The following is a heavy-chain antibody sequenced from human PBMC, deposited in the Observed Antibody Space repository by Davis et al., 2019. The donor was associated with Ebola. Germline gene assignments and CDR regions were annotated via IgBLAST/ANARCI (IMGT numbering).Heavy chain of an antibody. V-gene: IGHV3-30*19. D-gene: IGHD3-16*01. CDR1: GFTFSRSG. CDR3: ARDLYYVLGYGMDV. CDR2: ISYDGKRD. Sequence: GGSLRLSCAASGFTFSRSGMHWVRQAPGKGLEWLAVISYDGKRDYYADSVKGRFTISRDNSKNTLYLQMNSLRAEDTAVYYCARDLYYVLGYGMDVWGQGTTVTVSS. J-gene: IGHJ6*02.